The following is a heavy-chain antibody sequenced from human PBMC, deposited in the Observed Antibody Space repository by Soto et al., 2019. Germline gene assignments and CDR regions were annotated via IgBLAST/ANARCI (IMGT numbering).Heavy chain of an antibody. J-gene: IGHJ4*02. V-gene: IGHV3-23*01. CDR1: GFTISSYS. Sequence: GGSLRLSCAASGFTISSYSMSWVRQAPGKGLEWVSGFRSGGDDDTTYYADSVRGRFTISRDNSKNTLFLQMNGLRAEDTAIYYCAKKVNSGSGSQFFDYWGQGTLVTVSS. CDR2: FRSGGDDDTT. D-gene: IGHD3-10*01. CDR3: AKKVNSGSGSQFFDY.